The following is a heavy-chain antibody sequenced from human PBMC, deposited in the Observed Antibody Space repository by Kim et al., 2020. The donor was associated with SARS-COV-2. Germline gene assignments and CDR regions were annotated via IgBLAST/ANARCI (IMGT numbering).Heavy chain of an antibody. Sequence: NYEQKLHGRVTMTRDTSISTVYLELTGLRSGDTAVYYCARSSLLDFDYWGQGTLVTVSS. D-gene: IGHD3-16*02. CDR3: ARSSLLDFDY. J-gene: IGHJ4*02. V-gene: IGHV1-2*02.